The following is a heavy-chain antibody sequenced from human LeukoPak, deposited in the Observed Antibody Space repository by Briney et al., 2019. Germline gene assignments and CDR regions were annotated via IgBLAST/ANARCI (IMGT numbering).Heavy chain of an antibody. CDR3: AGRASDSYLLY. J-gene: IGHJ4*02. D-gene: IGHD2-15*01. Sequence: PGGSLRLSCAASGFSVNTNYMTWVRQAPGKGLEWVSVLYSGGGAYYADSVKDRFTISRDYSQNTLLLQMNSLRAEDTAIYYCAGRASDSYLLYWGQGILVTVSA. CDR1: GFSVNTNY. CDR2: LYSGGGA. V-gene: IGHV3-66*01.